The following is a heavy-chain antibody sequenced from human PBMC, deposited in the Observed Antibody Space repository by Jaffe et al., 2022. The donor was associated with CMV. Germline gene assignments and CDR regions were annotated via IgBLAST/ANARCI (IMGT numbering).Heavy chain of an antibody. J-gene: IGHJ2*01. CDR1: GGSISSYY. V-gene: IGHV4-59*01. CDR3: ARVGEPDITMIVGTLDWYFDL. Sequence: QVQLQESGPGLVKPSETLSLTCTVSGGSISSYYWSWIRQPPGKGLEWIGYIYYSGSTNYNPSLKSRVTISVDTSKNQFSLKLSSVTAADTAVYYCARVGEPDITMIVGTLDWYFDLWGRGTLVTVSS. D-gene: IGHD3-22*01. CDR2: IYYSGST.